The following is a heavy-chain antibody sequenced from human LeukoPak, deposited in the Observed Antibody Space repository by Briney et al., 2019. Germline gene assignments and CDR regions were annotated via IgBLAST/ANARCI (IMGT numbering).Heavy chain of an antibody. J-gene: IGHJ6*03. D-gene: IGHD6-13*01. Sequence: PSETLSLTCTVSGGSISSYYWSWIRQPPGKGLEWSGEINHSGSTNYNPSLKSRVTISVDTSKNQFSLKLSSVTAADTAVYYCARDEYSSSCTGYYYYYMDVWGKGTTVTISS. CDR3: ARDEYSSSCTGYYYYYMDV. CDR1: GGSISSYY. V-gene: IGHV4-34*01. CDR2: INHSGST.